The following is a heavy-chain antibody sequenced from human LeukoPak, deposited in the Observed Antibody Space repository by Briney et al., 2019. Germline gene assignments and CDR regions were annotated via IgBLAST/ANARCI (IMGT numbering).Heavy chain of an antibody. V-gene: IGHV3-64*01. CDR1: GFTFSSHP. J-gene: IGHJ2*01. D-gene: IGHD3-22*01. Sequence: GGSLRLSCAASGFTFSSHPMHWVRQAPGKGLEYVSAISSDGGDTYYANSVEGRFTISRDNSKNTLYLQMNSLRAEDTAVYYCAKNRDRGVPTYYYDSSGSSHFDLWGRGTLVTVSS. CDR2: ISSDGGDT. CDR3: AKNRDRGVPTYYYDSSGSSHFDL.